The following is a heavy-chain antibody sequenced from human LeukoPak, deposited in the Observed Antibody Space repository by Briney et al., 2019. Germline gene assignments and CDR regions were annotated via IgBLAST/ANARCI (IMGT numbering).Heavy chain of an antibody. Sequence: GGSLRLSCTASGFTFGGYAMSWVRQAPGKGLEWVGFIRGKAYGGTTEYAASVKGRFTISRDDSKSIAYLQMNSLKTEDTAVYYCTRGGGLSDILSGYYWGREPRSPSPQ. J-gene: IGHJ4*02. V-gene: IGHV3-49*04. D-gene: IGHD3-9*01. CDR1: GFTFGGYA. CDR2: IRGKAYGGTT. CDR3: TRGGGLSDILSGYY.